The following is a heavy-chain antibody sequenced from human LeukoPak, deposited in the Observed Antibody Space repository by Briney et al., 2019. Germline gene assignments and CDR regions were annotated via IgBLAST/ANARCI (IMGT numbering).Heavy chain of an antibody. D-gene: IGHD3-3*01. CDR3: ARGRPEWLLVFYYYYYMDV. Sequence: SETLSLTCAVYSGSFSGYYWSWIRQPPGKGLEWIGEINHSGSTNYNPSLKSRVTISVDTSKNQFSLKLSSVTAADTAVYYCARGRPEWLLVFYYYYYMDVWGKGTTVTVSS. J-gene: IGHJ6*03. V-gene: IGHV4-34*01. CDR1: SGSFSGYY. CDR2: INHSGST.